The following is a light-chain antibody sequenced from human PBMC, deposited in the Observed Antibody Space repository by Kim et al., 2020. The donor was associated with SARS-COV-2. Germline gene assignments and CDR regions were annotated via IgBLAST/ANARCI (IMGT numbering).Light chain of an antibody. Sequence: IRLTQSPSSLAASVGDRVTITCQASQGISKFLNCYQQRPGKAPKLLIYDASGLRSGVPSRFSGSGSGTHFTFTITSLQPEDIGTYFCQQFDDTYTFGQGTKLEI. J-gene: IGKJ2*01. V-gene: IGKV1-33*01. CDR2: DAS. CDR3: QQFDDTYT. CDR1: QGISKF.